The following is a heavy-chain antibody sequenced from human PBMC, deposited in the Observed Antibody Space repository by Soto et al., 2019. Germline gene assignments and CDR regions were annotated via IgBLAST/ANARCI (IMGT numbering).Heavy chain of an antibody. CDR3: IGEEWGMRYFDD. J-gene: IGHJ4*02. Sequence: QVQLVQSGAEVKKPGASVKLSCQASEYTFTDYFIHWVRQAPGQGLEWMGLINLGGTTTTYAQKLQGRLTISRDSSTRTSYRELSSLRSEDTAVDYCIGEEWGMRYFDDWGQGTLVSVSS. V-gene: IGHV1-46*03. CDR2: INLGGTTT. D-gene: IGHD2-8*01. CDR1: EYTFTDYF.